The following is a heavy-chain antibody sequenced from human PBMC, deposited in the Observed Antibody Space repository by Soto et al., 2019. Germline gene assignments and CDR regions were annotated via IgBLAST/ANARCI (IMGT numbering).Heavy chain of an antibody. D-gene: IGHD4-17*01. Sequence: ASVKVSCKASGYTFTNYGITWVRQAPGQGLEWMGRIIPILGIANYAQKFQGRVTITADKSTSTAYMELSSLRSEDTAVYYCAIDYGDYVSHFDYWGQGTLVTVSS. J-gene: IGHJ4*02. CDR2: IIPILGIA. CDR1: GYTFTNYG. V-gene: IGHV1-69*04. CDR3: AIDYGDYVSHFDY.